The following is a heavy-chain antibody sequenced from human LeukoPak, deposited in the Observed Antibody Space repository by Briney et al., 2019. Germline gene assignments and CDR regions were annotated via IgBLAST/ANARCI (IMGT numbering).Heavy chain of an antibody. Sequence: GGSLRLSCAASGFTFSTYGMSWVRHIPGKGLEWVSAIYSGGSTYHAESGKGRVTIARDKSKNQLDLQMNSLRAEHTAVYYCAREGPGITAAGSYGAFDYWGQGTLVTVSS. CDR1: GFTFSTYG. J-gene: IGHJ4*02. CDR3: AREGPGITAAGSYGAFDY. V-gene: IGHV3-66*01. D-gene: IGHD6-13*01. CDR2: IYSGGST.